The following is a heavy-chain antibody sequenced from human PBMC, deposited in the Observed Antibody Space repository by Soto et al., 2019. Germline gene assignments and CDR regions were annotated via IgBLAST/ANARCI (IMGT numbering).Heavy chain of an antibody. V-gene: IGHV4-59*01. CDR2: MYNTGST. CDR3: ARDLWGYSAADCYPPDA. J-gene: IGHJ6*02. D-gene: IGHD2-21*02. CDR1: GGSISSYY. Sequence: SETLSLSCTVSGGSISSYYWSWIRQPPGKGLEWIGYMYNTGSTIYNPSLKSRVTISVDTSKNQFSLKLNSVTAADTAVYYCARDLWGYSAADCYPPDAWGQGTTGTLS.